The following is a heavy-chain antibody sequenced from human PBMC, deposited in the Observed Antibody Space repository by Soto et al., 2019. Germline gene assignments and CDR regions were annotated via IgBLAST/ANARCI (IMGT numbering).Heavy chain of an antibody. V-gene: IGHV4-34*01. CDR2: INHSGST. CDR1: GGSFSGYY. Sequence: QVQLQQWGAGLLKPSETLSLTCAVYGGSFSGYYWSWIRQPPGKGLEWIGEINHSGSTNYNPSLKSRVTISVDTSKNQFSLKLSSVTAADTAVYYCARGRKYSSSLGAFDIWGQGTMVTVSS. J-gene: IGHJ3*02. D-gene: IGHD6-6*01. CDR3: ARGRKYSSSLGAFDI.